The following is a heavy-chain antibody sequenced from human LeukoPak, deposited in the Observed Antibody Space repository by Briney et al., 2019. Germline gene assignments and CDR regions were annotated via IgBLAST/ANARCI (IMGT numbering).Heavy chain of an antibody. J-gene: IGHJ4*02. V-gene: IGHV4-59*01. Sequence: SETLSLTCAVYGGSFSGYYWSWIRQPPGKGLEWIGFIYYSGSANYNPSLKSRVTMSVDMSKNQFSLKLSSVTAADTAFYYCARDRDSSGWFDYWGQGALVTVSS. D-gene: IGHD6-19*01. CDR2: IYYSGSA. CDR3: ARDRDSSGWFDY. CDR1: GGSFSGYY.